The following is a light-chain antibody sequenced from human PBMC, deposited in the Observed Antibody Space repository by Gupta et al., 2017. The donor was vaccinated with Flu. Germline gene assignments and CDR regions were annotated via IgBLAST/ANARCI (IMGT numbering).Light chain of an antibody. J-gene: IGLJ3*02. CDR2: EVI. CDR1: SSDVGSYNL. V-gene: IGLV2-23*02. Sequence: QSALTQPASVSGSPGQSITISCTGTSSDVGSYNLVSWYQQHPGKAPKRMIYEVIKRPSGVSNRFSGSKSGNTASLTISGLQAEDEAEYYCCTFAGSSTWVFGGGTKLTVL. CDR3: CTFAGSSTWV.